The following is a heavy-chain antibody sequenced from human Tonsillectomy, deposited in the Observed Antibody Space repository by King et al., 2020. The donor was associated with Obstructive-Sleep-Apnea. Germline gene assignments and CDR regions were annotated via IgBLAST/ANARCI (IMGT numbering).Heavy chain of an antibody. CDR2: VYSSGST. CDR1: GDSISNYY. Sequence: VQLQESGPGLVKPSETLSLTCTVSGDSISNYYWTWIRQPAGKGLEWIGRVYSSGSTKYNPSLKSRVTMSVDTSKNQFFLKVISVTAADPAVYYCAADYGGDSRYFDYWGQGTLVTVSS. D-gene: IGHD4-23*01. V-gene: IGHV4-4*07. J-gene: IGHJ4*02. CDR3: AADYGGDSRYFDY.